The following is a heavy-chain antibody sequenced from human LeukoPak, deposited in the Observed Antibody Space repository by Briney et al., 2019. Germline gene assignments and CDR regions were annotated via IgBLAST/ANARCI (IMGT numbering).Heavy chain of an antibody. CDR2: INSDGSST. CDR3: ARGSEYYDILTGYSYYYYYMDV. J-gene: IGHJ6*03. CDR1: GFTFSSYW. V-gene: IGHV3-74*01. Sequence: GGSLRLSCAASGFTFSSYWMHWVRQAPGKGLVWVSRINSDGSSTSYADSVKGRFTISRDNAKNTLYLQMNSLRAEDTAVYYCARGSEYYDILTGYSYYYYYMDVWGKGTTVTVSS. D-gene: IGHD3-9*01.